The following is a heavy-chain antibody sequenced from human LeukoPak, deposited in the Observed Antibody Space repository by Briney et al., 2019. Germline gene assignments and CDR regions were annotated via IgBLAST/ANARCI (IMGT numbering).Heavy chain of an antibody. CDR2: ISVSGGST. D-gene: IGHD3-10*01. V-gene: IGHV3-23*01. Sequence: GGSLRLSCAASGFTFSIYAMSWVRQAPGKGLEWVSAISVSGGSTYYADSVKGRFTIPRDNSKNTLYLQMKRLRAEDTAVYHCGKDGWFGESRRFAYWGQGTLVTVSS. CDR1: GFTFSIYA. J-gene: IGHJ4*02. CDR3: GKDGWFGESRRFAY.